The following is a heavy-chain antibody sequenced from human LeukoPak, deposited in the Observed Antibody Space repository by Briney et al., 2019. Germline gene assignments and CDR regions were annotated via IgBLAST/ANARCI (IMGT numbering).Heavy chain of an antibody. Sequence: SETLSLTCTVSGGSISSYYWSWIRQPAGKGLEWIGRIYTSGSTNYNPSLKSRVTMSVDTSKNQFSLKLSSVTAADTAVYYCAGGEQWLVPQTPWGQGTLVTVSS. CDR3: AGGEQWLVPQTP. J-gene: IGHJ5*02. CDR2: IYTSGST. CDR1: GGSISSYY. V-gene: IGHV4-4*07. D-gene: IGHD6-19*01.